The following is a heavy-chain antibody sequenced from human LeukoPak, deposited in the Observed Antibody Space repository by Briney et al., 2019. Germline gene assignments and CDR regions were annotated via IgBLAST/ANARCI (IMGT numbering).Heavy chain of an antibody. Sequence: GGSLRLSCAAYGFTFSSYSMSWVRQAPGKGLEWVLSISSSSSYIYYADSVKGRFTISRDNAKNSLYLQMNSLRAEDTAVYYCAREGSAGGCGDCNLIDYWGQGTLVTVSS. D-gene: IGHD2-21*01. J-gene: IGHJ4*02. CDR3: AREGSAGGCGDCNLIDY. V-gene: IGHV3-21*01. CDR1: GFTFSSYS. CDR2: ISSSSSYI.